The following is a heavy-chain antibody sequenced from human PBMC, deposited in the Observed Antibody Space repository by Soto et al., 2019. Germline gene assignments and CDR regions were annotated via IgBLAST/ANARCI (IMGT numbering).Heavy chain of an antibody. D-gene: IGHD2-15*01. Sequence: PSETLSLTCTVSGGSISSYYWNWIRQPPGKGLEWIGNIYYSGSTNYNPSLKSRVTISVDTSKKQFSLKLSSVTAADTAVYYCATERRGSGHIDAFNIWGQGTMVTDSS. CDR3: ATERRGSGHIDAFNI. CDR2: IYYSGST. V-gene: IGHV4-59*01. J-gene: IGHJ3*02. CDR1: GGSISSYY.